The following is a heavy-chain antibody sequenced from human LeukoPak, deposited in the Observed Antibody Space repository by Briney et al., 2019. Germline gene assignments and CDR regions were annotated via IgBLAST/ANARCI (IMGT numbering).Heavy chain of an antibody. D-gene: IGHD5-12*01. CDR3: AFVLRGYSGHDLVKRLDY. V-gene: IGHV1-69*01. Sequence: SVKVSCKASGGTFSSYAISWVRQAPGQGLEWMGGIIPIFGTANYAQKFQGRVTITADESTSTAYMELSSLRSEDTAVYYCAFVLRGYSGHDLVKRLDYWGQGTLVTVSS. CDR1: GGTFSSYA. CDR2: IIPIFGTA. J-gene: IGHJ4*02.